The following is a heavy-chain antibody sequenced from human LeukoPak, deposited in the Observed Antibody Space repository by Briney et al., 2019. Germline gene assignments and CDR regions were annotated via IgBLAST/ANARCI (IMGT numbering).Heavy chain of an antibody. CDR3: ARGRYCSSTSCYPATFDP. V-gene: IGHV3-74*01. J-gene: IGHJ5*02. D-gene: IGHD2-2*01. CDR2: INSDGSST. CDR1: GFTFSSYW. Sequence: PGGSLRLSCAASGFTFSSYWMHWVRQAPGKGLVWVSRINSDGSSTSYADSVKGRFTISRDNAKNTLYLQMDSLRAEDTAVYYCARGRYCSSTSCYPATFDPWGQGTLVTVSS.